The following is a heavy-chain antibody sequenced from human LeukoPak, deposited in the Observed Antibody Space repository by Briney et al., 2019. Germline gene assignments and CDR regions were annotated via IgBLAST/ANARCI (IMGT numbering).Heavy chain of an antibody. V-gene: IGHV3-30-3*01. J-gene: IGHJ3*02. D-gene: IGHD6-13*01. Sequence: SGGSLRLSCAASGFTFSSYAMHWVRQAPGKGLEWVAVISYDGSNKYYADSVKGRFTISRDNSKNTLYLQMNSLRADDTALYYCARETQQRQLSNPFEIWGQGTMVTVSS. CDR2: ISYDGSNK. CDR1: GFTFSSYA. CDR3: ARETQQRQLSNPFEI.